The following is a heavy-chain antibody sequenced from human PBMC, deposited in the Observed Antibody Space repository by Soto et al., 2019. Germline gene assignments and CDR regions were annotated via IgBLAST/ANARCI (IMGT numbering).Heavy chain of an antibody. CDR3: ARYYRCSNQFSGLAF. V-gene: IGHV4-31*03. D-gene: IGHD3-16*01. CDR2: IYYSGST. J-gene: IGHJ6*02. Sequence: PSSTRSLTCTFSGDSISSNGYYWSWIRQHPGKGLEWIGYIYYSGSTYYNPSLKSRVTISLDTSKKQFSLKLSSVTAADTPVYYCARYYRCSNQFSGLAFWGQGTSVTVSS. CDR1: GDSISSNGYY.